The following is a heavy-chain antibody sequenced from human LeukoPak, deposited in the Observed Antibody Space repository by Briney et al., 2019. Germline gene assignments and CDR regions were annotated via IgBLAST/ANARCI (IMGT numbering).Heavy chain of an antibody. J-gene: IGHJ4*02. CDR1: GFTFKTYA. CDR2: MSGSGSST. Sequence: GGSLRLSCAASGFTFKTYAMNWVRQVPGKGPEWVSSMSGSGSSTDYADSVKGRFTISRDNSKNTLYLQMNSLRAEDTALYYCAKEGCSSTSCYTFDYWGQGTLVTVSS. CDR3: AKEGCSSTSCYTFDY. V-gene: IGHV3-23*01. D-gene: IGHD2-2*02.